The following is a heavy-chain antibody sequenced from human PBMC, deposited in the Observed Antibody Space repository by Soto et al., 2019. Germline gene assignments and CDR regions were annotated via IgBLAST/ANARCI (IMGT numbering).Heavy chain of an antibody. V-gene: IGHV4-39*01. CDR3: AITTGH. CDR2: IYYSGST. CDR1: GGSISSSNYY. Sequence: QLQLQESGPGLVKPSETLSLTCIVSGGSISSSNYYWVWVRQPPGRGLEWIGSIYYSGSTYYNASLKSRVTISVDTSKSQFFLKLSSVTAADTAVYYCAITTGHWGQGTLVTVSS. D-gene: IGHD1-1*01. J-gene: IGHJ4*02.